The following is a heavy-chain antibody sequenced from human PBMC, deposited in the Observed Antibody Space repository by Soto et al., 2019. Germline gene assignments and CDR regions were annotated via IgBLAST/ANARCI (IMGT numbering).Heavy chain of an antibody. CDR3: ARIYCTTTTCDSWFDP. D-gene: IGHD2-8*01. J-gene: IGHJ5*02. CDR2: VDPRDSYV. V-gene: IGHV5-10-1*01. CDR1: GYTFTTFW. Sequence: PGESLKISCTGFGYTFTTFWIGWVRQMPGKGLEWLGRVDPRDSYVTYNPSFEGHVTISADKSISTAYLQWGSLKASDTAMYFCARIYCTTTTCDSWFDPWGQGTLVTSPQ.